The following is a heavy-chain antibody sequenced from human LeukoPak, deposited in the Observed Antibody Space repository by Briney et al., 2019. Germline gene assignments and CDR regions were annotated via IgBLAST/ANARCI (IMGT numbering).Heavy chain of an antibody. CDR2: IYHSGST. CDR1: GYSISSGYY. V-gene: IGHV4-38-2*01. J-gene: IGHJ4*02. D-gene: IGHD6-6*01. CDR3: ARQSDSSSFFY. Sequence: PSETLSLTCAVSGYSISSGYYWGWIRQPPGKGLEWIGSIYHSGSTYYNPSLKSRVTISVDTSKNQFSLKLSSVTAADTAVYYCARQSDSSSFFYWGQGTLVTVSS.